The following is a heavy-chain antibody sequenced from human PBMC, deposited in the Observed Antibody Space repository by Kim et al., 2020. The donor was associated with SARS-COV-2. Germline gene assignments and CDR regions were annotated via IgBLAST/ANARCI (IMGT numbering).Heavy chain of an antibody. J-gene: IGHJ2*01. Sequence: SQTLSLTCTVSGGSISSYYWSWIRQPPGKGLEWIGYIYYSGSTNYNPSLKSRVTISVDTSKNQFSLKLSSVTAADTAVYYCAREASYGGNSAMIGWYFDLWGRGTLVTVSS. CDR1: GGSISSYY. D-gene: IGHD4-17*01. V-gene: IGHV4-59*13. CDR3: AREASYGGNSAMIGWYFDL. CDR2: IYYSGST.